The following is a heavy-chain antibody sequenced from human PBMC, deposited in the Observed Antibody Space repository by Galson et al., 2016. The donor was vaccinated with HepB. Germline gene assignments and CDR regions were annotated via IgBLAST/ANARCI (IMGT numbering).Heavy chain of an antibody. J-gene: IGHJ4*02. CDR2: ITPVSGTT. D-gene: IGHD6-19*01. V-gene: IGHV1-69*01. Sequence: SRKASGDIFGSYAFSWVRQAPGQGLEWMGGITPVSGTTNYAQKFQGRVTIIADAPTHTVHMELSGLRSEDTAVYYCTRDVYSSGWYGGDYWGQGTLVTVSS. CDR3: TRDVYSSGWYGGDY. CDR1: GDIFGSYA.